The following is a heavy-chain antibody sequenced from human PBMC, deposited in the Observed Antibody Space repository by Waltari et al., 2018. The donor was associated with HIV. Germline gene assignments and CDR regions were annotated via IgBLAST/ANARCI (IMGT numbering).Heavy chain of an antibody. CDR3: ARLFYYDTTGYINNAFDI. CDR2: IYPVDSDT. J-gene: IGHJ3*02. D-gene: IGHD3-22*01. V-gene: IGHV5-51*03. CDR1: GYTFTNYW. Sequence: EVQLVQSGAEVRKSGESLKISCKASGYTFTNYWIAWVRQMSGERLEWMGIIYPVDSDTRYNPSFEGQITISADKSLATAYLEWSNLNASDAAIYYCARLFYYDTTGYINNAFDIWGQGTVVTVS.